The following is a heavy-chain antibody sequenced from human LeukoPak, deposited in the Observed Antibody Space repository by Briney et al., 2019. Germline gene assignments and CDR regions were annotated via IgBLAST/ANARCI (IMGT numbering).Heavy chain of an antibody. J-gene: IGHJ3*02. Sequence: SETLSRTCAVYGGSFSGFYWSWVRQPPGKGLEWIGEILHTGRTNYNPSLKSRLSISIDTSKNQFFLKLSSVTAADTALYYCARAPTLSFGSGSYFQVPDAFDIWSQGTVVTVSS. CDR2: ILHTGRT. V-gene: IGHV4-34*12. CDR3: ARAPTLSFGSGSYFQVPDAFDI. CDR1: GGSFSGFY. D-gene: IGHD3-10*01.